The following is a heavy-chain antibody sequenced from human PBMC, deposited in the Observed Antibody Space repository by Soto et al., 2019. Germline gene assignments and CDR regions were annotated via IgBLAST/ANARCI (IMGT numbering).Heavy chain of an antibody. V-gene: IGHV3-43*01. Sequence: EVQLVESGGVVVQPGGSLRLSCAASGFTFDDYTMHWVRQAPGKGLEWVSLISWDGGSPYYADCVKGRFTISRDNSNNSLYLQMNSLRTADSALYYCANDRATPAYSYRYYYYYTMDVWGQGTTVTVSS. J-gene: IGHJ6*02. D-gene: IGHD5-18*01. CDR3: ANDRATPAYSYRYYYYYTMDV. CDR2: ISWDGGSP. CDR1: GFTFDDYT.